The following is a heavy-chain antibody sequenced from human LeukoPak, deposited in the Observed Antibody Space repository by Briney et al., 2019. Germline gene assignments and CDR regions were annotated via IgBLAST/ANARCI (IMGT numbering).Heavy chain of an antibody. CDR1: GFTFSSYS. V-gene: IGHV3-48*01. CDR3: AREGRGYCSSTSCYRDAFDI. J-gene: IGHJ3*02. D-gene: IGHD2-2*02. Sequence: GGSLRLSCAASGFTFSSYSMNWVRQAPGKGLEWVSYISSSSSTIYYADSVKGRFTISRDNAKNSLYLLMNSLRAEDTAVYYCAREGRGYCSSTSCYRDAFDIWGQGTMVTVSS. CDR2: ISSSSSTI.